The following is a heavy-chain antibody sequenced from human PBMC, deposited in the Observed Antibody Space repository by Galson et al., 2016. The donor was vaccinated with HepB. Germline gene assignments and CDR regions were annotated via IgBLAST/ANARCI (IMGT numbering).Heavy chain of an antibody. CDR3: ATDKLAYCGADCYS. CDR2: ISGSGCIT. D-gene: IGHD2-21*02. J-gene: IGHJ5*02. CDR1: GFTFSSYA. Sequence: SLRLSCAASGFTFSSYAMMWVRQTPGKGLEWVSSISGSGCITYYADSVRGRFTISRDNSKSTLYLRMNSLRAEDKAVYYCATDKLAYCGADCYSWGQGTRVTVAS. V-gene: IGHV3-23*01.